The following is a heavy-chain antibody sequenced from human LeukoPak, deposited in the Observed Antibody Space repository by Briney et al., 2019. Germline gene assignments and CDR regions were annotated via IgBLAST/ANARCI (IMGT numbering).Heavy chain of an antibody. CDR2: IYYSGST. CDR1: GGSISSSSYY. V-gene: IGHV4-39*07. J-gene: IGHJ4*02. CDR3: ARDPYGDYGYFDY. D-gene: IGHD4-17*01. Sequence: SSETLSLTCTVSGGSISSSSYYWGWIRQPPGKGLEWIGSIYYSGSTYYNPSLKSRVTISVDTSKNQFSLKLSSVTAADTAVYYCARDPYGDYGYFDYWGQGTLVTVSS.